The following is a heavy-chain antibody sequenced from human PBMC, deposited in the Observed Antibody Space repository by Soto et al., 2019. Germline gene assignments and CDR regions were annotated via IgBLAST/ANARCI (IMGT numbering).Heavy chain of an antibody. V-gene: IGHV1-18*01. CDR2: ISAYNGNT. CDR1: GYTFTSYG. Sequence: ASVKVSCKASGYTFTSYGISWVRQAPGQGLEWMGWISAYNGNTNYAQKLQGRVTMTTDTSTSTAYMELRSLRSDDTAVYYCARDLYYYDSSGYHEVTWGQGTLVTVSS. CDR3: ARDLYYYDSSGYHEVT. J-gene: IGHJ5*02. D-gene: IGHD3-22*01.